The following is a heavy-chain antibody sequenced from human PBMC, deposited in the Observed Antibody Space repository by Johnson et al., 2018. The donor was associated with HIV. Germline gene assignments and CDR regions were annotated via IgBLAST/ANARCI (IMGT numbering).Heavy chain of an antibody. V-gene: IGHV3-7*05. CDR2: IKQDGSEK. Sequence: SSYWMTWVRQAPGKGLEWVANIKQDGSEKYYVDSVKGRFTISRDNAKNLLYLQMNSLRAEDTALYFCARDRRHYYDSSGYPDYDAFDIWGQGTMVTVSS. J-gene: IGHJ3*02. D-gene: IGHD3-22*01. CDR3: ARDRRHYYDSSGYPDYDAFDI. CDR1: SSYW.